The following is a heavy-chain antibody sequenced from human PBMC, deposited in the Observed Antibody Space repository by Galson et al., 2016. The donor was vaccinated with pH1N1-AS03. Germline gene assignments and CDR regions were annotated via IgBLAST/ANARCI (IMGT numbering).Heavy chain of an antibody. CDR2: IIPVFGTA. CDR1: GGTSNTYS. D-gene: IGHD1-14*01. Sequence: SVKVSCKASGGTSNTYSFNWVRQAPGQGLEWMGGIIPVFGTANYAQQFQDRVTITAAASRREAYMEIRSLRSEDSALYFCARGIRNTKKNFGVDAWGQGTAVIVSS. V-gene: IGHV1-69*13. CDR3: ARGIRNTKKNFGVDA. J-gene: IGHJ6*02.